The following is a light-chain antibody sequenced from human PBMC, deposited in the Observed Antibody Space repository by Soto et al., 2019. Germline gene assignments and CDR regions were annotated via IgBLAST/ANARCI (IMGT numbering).Light chain of an antibody. V-gene: IGKV1-33*01. Sequence: DIQMTQSPSSLSASVGDRVTITCQASQAISHYVNWYQQRPGKAPTLLIYDASKLDTGVSSRFSGGGSGTDFTFSISSLQPEDTAIYYCQQHNNLPLTFGGGTKVEI. CDR1: QAISHY. CDR3: QQHNNLPLT. CDR2: DAS. J-gene: IGKJ4*01.